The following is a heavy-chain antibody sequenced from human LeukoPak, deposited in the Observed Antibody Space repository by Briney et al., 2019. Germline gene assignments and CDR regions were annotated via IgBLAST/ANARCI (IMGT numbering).Heavy chain of an antibody. CDR2: IYTGGTT. V-gene: IGHV3-53*01. CDR3: AKDVYYGSGSYYNTQFDFDY. D-gene: IGHD3-10*01. CDR1: GFTVSSNY. J-gene: IGHJ4*02. Sequence: GGSLRLSCAASGFTVSSNYMSWVRQAPGKGLEWVSFIYTGGTTYYADSVKGRFTISRDNSKNTLYLQMNSLRAEDTAVYYCAKDVYYGSGSYYNTQFDFDYWGQGTLVTVSS.